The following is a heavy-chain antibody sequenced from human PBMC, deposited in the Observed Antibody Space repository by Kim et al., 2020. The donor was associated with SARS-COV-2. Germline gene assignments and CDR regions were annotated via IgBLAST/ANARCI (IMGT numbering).Heavy chain of an antibody. V-gene: IGHV1-69*01. Sequence: GTLNYAPKLQDRVTITADESTNTAYMELSSLKSDDTAVYYCAREWQLVLDHWGQGSLVTVSS. D-gene: IGHD6-6*01. CDR3: AREWQLVLDH. CDR2: GTL. J-gene: IGHJ4*02.